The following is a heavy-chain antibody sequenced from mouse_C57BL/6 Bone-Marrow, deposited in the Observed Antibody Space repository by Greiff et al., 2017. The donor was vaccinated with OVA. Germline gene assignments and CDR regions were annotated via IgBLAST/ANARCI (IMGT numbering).Heavy chain of an antibody. J-gene: IGHJ4*01. CDR2: IDPSDSYT. Sequence: QVQLQQTGAELVKPGASVKLSCKASGYTFTSYWMQWVKQRPGQGLEWIGEIDPSDSYTNYNQKFKGKATLTVDTSSSTAYMQLSSLTSEDSAVYYCARGVNYYAMDYWGQGTSVTVSS. CDR3: ARGVNYYAMDY. CDR1: GYTFTSYW. D-gene: IGHD2-2*01. V-gene: IGHV1-50*01.